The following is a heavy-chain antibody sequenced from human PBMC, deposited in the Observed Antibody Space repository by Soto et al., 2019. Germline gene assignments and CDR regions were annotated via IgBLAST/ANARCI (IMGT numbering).Heavy chain of an antibody. D-gene: IGHD5-12*01. Sequence: QVQLVQSGAEVKEPGASVKVSCKASGYTFTSYYMHWVRQVPGLGLEWMGILNPSGGTTGYAQKCPGSGTMTRDTSPSTVYMEPSSLRSEDTSVYFCATGAGILVATTRRLGSFDYWGQGTLVTVSS. J-gene: IGHJ4*02. CDR3: ATGAGILVATTRRLGSFDY. V-gene: IGHV1-46*03. CDR1: GYTFTSYY. CDR2: LNPSGGTT.